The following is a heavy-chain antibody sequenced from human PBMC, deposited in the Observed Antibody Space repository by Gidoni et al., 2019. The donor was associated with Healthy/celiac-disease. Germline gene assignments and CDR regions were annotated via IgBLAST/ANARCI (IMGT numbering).Heavy chain of an antibody. CDR2: ISGSGGST. J-gene: IGHJ6*03. Sequence: EVQLLESGGGLVQPGGSLRLSCAASGFPFSSYAMSWVRQAPGKGTGWVSAISGSGGSTYDAESVEGRFTIARDNSKNTLYLQMNSLRAEDTAVYYCAKDAGVVPAAMNYYYYMDVWGKGTTVTVSS. CDR1: GFPFSSYA. CDR3: AKDAGVVPAAMNYYYYMDV. D-gene: IGHD2-2*01. V-gene: IGHV3-23*01.